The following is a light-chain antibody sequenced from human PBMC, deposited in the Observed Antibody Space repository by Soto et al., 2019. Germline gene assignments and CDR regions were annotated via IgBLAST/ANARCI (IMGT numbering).Light chain of an antibody. CDR1: QSLLHSNGYNY. CDR3: MQAIQAPRT. CDR2: LGS. J-gene: IGKJ5*01. V-gene: IGKV2-28*01. Sequence: DIVMTQSPLSLPVTPGEPASISCRSSQSLLHSNGYNYLDWYLQKPGQSPQLLIYLGSNRASGVPDRFSGSGSGTDFTLKISRVEAEEVGLYYCMQAIQAPRTFGQGTRLEIK.